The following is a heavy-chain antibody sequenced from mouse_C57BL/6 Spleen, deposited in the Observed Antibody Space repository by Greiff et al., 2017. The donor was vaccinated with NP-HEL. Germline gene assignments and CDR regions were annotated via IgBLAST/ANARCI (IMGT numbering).Heavy chain of an antibody. J-gene: IGHJ2*01. CDR3: ARTLYYGSSSSLGY. V-gene: IGHV5-17*01. D-gene: IGHD1-1*01. CDR1: GFTFSDYG. Sequence: EVQGVESGGGLVKPGGSLKLSCAASGFTFSDYGMHWVRQAPEKGLEWVAYISSGSSTIYYADTVKGRFTISRDNAKNTLFLQMTSLRSEDTAMYYCARTLYYGSSSSLGYWGQGTTLTVSS. CDR2: ISSGSSTI.